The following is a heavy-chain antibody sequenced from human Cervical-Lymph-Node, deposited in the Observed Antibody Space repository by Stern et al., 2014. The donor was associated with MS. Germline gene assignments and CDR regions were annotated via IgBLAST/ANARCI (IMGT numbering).Heavy chain of an antibody. CDR2: LYWDAHV. D-gene: IGHD4-17*01. V-gene: IGHV2-5*02. CDR3: AHTTVTVDEAYGLDV. Sequence: QVTLKESGPTLVKPTQTLTLTCTFSGFSLNTSGEGVGWIRQPPGKALEWLAVLYWDAHVRYSPSLHSKTTITQDNSKNPIGPTMANLDPVDTGTYYCAHTTVTVDEAYGLDVWGQGTTVTVSS. J-gene: IGHJ6*02. CDR1: GFSLNTSGEG.